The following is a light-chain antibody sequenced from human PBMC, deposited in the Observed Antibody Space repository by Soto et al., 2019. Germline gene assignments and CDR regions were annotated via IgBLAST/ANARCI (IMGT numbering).Light chain of an antibody. CDR3: QQYGALPPT. CDR1: QTVSNTY. CDR2: GAS. Sequence: EIVLTQFPGALSLSPGERVTLSCRASQTVSNTYLAWYQQKSGQAPKFLIYGASNRATGIPDRFSGSGSGTDFTLTISRLEPEDFAFYYCQQYGALPPTFGGGTKVEIK. J-gene: IGKJ4*01. V-gene: IGKV3-20*01.